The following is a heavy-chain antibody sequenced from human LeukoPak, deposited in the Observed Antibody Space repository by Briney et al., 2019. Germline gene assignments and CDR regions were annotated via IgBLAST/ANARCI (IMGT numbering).Heavy chain of an antibody. D-gene: IGHD6-19*01. Sequence: GGSLRLSCAASGFTFSSYAMHWVRQAPGKGLEWVAVISYDGSNKYYADSVKGRFTISRDNSKNTLYLQMNNLRAEDTAVYYCARDTSSGWYIGYWGQGTLVTVSS. V-gene: IGHV3-30-3*01. CDR2: ISYDGSNK. J-gene: IGHJ4*02. CDR1: GFTFSSYA. CDR3: ARDTSSGWYIGY.